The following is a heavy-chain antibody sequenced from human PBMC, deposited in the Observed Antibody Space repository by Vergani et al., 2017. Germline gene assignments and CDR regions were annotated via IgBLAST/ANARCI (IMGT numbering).Heavy chain of an antibody. CDR1: GFTFSSYA. J-gene: IGHJ6*03. CDR2: ISYDGRNK. V-gene: IGHV3-30*04. Sequence: QVQLVESGGGVVQPGRSLRLSCAASGFTFSSYAMHWVRQAPGKGLEWVAVISYDGRNKYYADSVKGRFTISRDNSKNTLYLQMNSLRAEDTDVYYCARDQNYGDYYYYYYMDVWGKGTTVTVSS. D-gene: IGHD4-17*01. CDR3: ARDQNYGDYYYYYYMDV.